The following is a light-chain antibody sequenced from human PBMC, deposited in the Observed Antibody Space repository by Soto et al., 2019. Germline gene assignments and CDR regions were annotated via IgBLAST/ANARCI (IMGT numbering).Light chain of an antibody. V-gene: IGLV6-57*04. J-gene: IGLJ2*01. CDR2: EDN. Sequence: NFMLTQPHSVSESPGKTVTISCTRSSGSIASNYVQWYQQRPGSAPTTVIYEDNQRPSGVPDRFSGSIDSSSNSPSLTISGLNTEDAADHYCQSYDSSIVVFDGGTKLTVL. CDR1: SGSIASNY. CDR3: QSYDSSIVV.